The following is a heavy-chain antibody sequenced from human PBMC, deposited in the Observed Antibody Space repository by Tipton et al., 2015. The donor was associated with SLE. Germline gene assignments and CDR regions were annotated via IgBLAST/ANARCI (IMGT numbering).Heavy chain of an antibody. CDR3: ARENVAADGALDV. CDR1: GASIKRGSYF. V-gene: IGHV4-61*02. J-gene: IGHJ3*01. D-gene: IGHD6-13*01. CDR2: MFSSGGT. Sequence: TLSLTCTVSGASIKRGSYFLTWIRQPAGKGVVWIGRMFSSGGTNYNPSLKSRLTISVDTSKNQFFLTVNSVTAADTAVYYCARENVAADGALDVWGQGTMVTVSS.